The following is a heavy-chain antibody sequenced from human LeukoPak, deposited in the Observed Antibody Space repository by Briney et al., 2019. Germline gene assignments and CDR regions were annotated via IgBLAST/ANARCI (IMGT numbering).Heavy chain of an antibody. J-gene: IGHJ4*02. CDR2: ISYDGSNK. Sequence: GGSLRLSCAASGFTFSSYGMHWVRQAPGKGLEWVAVISYDGSNKYYADSVKGRFTVSRDNSKNTLYLQMNSLRAEDTAVYYCAKERFDYWGQGTLVTVSS. CDR3: AKERFDY. V-gene: IGHV3-30*18. CDR1: GFTFSSYG.